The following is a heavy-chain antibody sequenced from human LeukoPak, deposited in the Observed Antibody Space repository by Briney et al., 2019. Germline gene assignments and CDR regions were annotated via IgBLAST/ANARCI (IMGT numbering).Heavy chain of an antibody. J-gene: IGHJ4*02. CDR2: ISAYNGNT. V-gene: IGHV1-18*01. CDR1: GYTFTSYG. D-gene: IGHD3-22*01. Sequence: ASVKVSCKASGYTFTSYGISWVRQAPGQGREWMGWISAYNGNTNYAQKLQGRVTMTTDTSTSTAYMELRSLRSDDTAVYYCAREQLNYDSSGYYVSSYWGQGTLVTVSS. CDR3: AREQLNYDSSGYYVSSY.